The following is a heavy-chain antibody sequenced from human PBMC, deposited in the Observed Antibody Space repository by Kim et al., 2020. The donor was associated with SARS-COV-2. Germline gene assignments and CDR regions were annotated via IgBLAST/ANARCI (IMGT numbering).Heavy chain of an antibody. CDR2: ISSSGTTI. D-gene: IGHD3-10*01. Sequence: GGSLRLSCAASGFTFSSYEMNWVRQAPGKGLEWVSYISSSGTTIYYADSVKGRFTISRDNAKNSLYLQMNSLRAEDTAVYYCERDGRYYYGSGRTIYYWGQGTLVTVSS. CDR1: GFTFSSYE. CDR3: ERDGRYYYGSGRTIYY. J-gene: IGHJ4*02. V-gene: IGHV3-48*03.